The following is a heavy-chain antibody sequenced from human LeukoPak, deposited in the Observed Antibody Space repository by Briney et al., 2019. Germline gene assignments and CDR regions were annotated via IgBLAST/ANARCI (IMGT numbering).Heavy chain of an antibody. V-gene: IGHV4-61*02. CDR2: ISTSGCF. CDR3: ARARGGGSGNNYGDYYYGVDV. CDR1: GGSISSDGLC. D-gene: IGHD3-10*01. Sequence: SQTLSLTCTVSGGSISSDGLCWSWIRQPAGKGLEWIVRISTSGCFNYNASLRSRVTISNDTTRHQFSLQLSSVTAADTAVYYCARARGGGSGNNYGDYYYGVDVWGQGTTVTVSS. J-gene: IGHJ6*02.